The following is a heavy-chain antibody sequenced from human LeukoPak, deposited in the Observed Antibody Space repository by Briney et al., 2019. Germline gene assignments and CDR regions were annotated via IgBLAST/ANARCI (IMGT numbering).Heavy chain of an antibody. D-gene: IGHD6-13*01. CDR3: ARYSSSWSNWFDP. CDR2: INPNSGGT. Sequence: ASVKVSCKASGYTFTGYYMHWVRQAPGQGLEWMGWINPNSGGTNYAQKFQGRVTMTRDTSISTAYMELSRLRSDDTAVYYCARYSSSWSNWFDPWGQGTLVTVSS. V-gene: IGHV1-2*02. J-gene: IGHJ5*02. CDR1: GYTFTGYY.